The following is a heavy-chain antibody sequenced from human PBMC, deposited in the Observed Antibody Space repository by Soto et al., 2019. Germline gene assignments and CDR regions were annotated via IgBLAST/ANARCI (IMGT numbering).Heavy chain of an antibody. CDR2: INHSGST. V-gene: IGHV4-34*01. J-gene: IGHJ4*02. D-gene: IGHD1-1*01. CDR3: ARETITGVCDY. CDR1: GGSFSGYY. Sequence: SETLSLTCAVYGGSFSGYYWTWIRQPPGTGLEWIGEINHSGSTNYNPSLKSRVTISVDTSKNQFSLKLTSVTAADTAVYYCARETITGVCDYWGQGTLGTVPS.